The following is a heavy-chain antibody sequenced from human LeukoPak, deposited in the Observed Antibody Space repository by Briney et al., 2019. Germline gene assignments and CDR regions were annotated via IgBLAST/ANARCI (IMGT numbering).Heavy chain of an antibody. J-gene: IGHJ5*02. CDR3: ASAALYKWNDGNWFDL. V-gene: IGHV1-2*02. D-gene: IGHD1-1*01. CDR1: GYTFTGYY. Sequence: ASVKVSCKASGYTFTGYYMHWVRQAPGQGREWMGWINPNSGGTNYAQKFQGRVTMTRDTSISTAYMELSRLRSDDTAVYYCASAALYKWNDGNWFDLWGQGTLVTVSS. CDR2: INPNSGGT.